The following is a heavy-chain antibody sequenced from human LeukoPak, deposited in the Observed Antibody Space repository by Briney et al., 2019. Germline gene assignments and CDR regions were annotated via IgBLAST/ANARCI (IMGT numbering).Heavy chain of an antibody. Sequence: SETLSLTCSVSGDSVSRSDSYWDWIRQPPGKGLEWIGTIYYSGRTYYSPSLKSRVTMSVDPSKNQFSLKLSSVTAADTAVYYCARAGDYVWGSYRLWGQGTLVTVSS. V-gene: IGHV4-39*01. J-gene: IGHJ4*02. CDR3: ARAGDYVWGSYRL. CDR2: IYYSGRT. D-gene: IGHD3-16*02. CDR1: GDSVSRSDSY.